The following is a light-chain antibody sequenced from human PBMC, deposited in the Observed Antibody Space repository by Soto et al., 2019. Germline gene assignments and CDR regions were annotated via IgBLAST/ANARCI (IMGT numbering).Light chain of an antibody. CDR2: VAS. Sequence: EIVLTQSPGTLSLSPGERATLSCRASQSVGSNSLAWYHQRPGQAPRLLIYVASSRATGIPDRFSGGGSETDFTLTISRLEPEDFAVYYCQQYGSSPVTFGGGTKVEFK. V-gene: IGKV3-20*01. J-gene: IGKJ4*01. CDR3: QQYGSSPVT. CDR1: QSVGSNS.